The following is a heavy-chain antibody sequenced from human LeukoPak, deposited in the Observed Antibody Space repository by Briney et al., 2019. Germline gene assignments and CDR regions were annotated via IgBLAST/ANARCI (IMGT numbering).Heavy chain of an antibody. CDR3: ATYEGVY. CDR1: GFTFSNAL. Sequence: GGSLRLSCAASGFTFSNALMSWVRQAPGKGLERVGRIKSRTDGGGTEYAAPVQGRFTIYIDESKNMLDLQMNSLKTEDRAVYFCATYEGVYWGQGTLVTVSS. CDR2: IKSRTDGGGT. D-gene: IGHD3-10*01. V-gene: IGHV3-15*01. J-gene: IGHJ4*02.